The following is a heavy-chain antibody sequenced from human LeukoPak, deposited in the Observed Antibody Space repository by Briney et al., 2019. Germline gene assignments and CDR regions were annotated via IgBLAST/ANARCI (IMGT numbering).Heavy chain of an antibody. V-gene: IGHV3-30*04. J-gene: IGHJ4*02. CDR2: ISYDGSNK. Sequence: PGESLRLSCAASGFTFSSYAMHWVRQAPGKGLEWVALISYDGSNKYYADSVKGRFTISRDNSKNTLYLQMNSLRAEDTAVYYCARDSVVGASSGAHFDYWGQGTLVTVSS. D-gene: IGHD1-26*01. CDR3: ARDSVVGASSGAHFDY. CDR1: GFTFSSYA.